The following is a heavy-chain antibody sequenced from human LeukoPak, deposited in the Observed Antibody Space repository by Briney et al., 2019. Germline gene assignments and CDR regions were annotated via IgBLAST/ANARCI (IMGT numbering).Heavy chain of an antibody. Sequence: GGSLRLSCAASGFTFSNAWMSWVRQAPGKGLEWVANIKQDGSEKYYVDSVKGRFTISRDNAKNSLYLQMNSLRAEDTAVYFCAKSAGFSTGGTFDIWGQGTMVTVSS. V-gene: IGHV3-7*01. CDR1: GFTFSNAW. CDR3: AKSAGFSTGGTFDI. J-gene: IGHJ3*02. D-gene: IGHD6-13*01. CDR2: IKQDGSEK.